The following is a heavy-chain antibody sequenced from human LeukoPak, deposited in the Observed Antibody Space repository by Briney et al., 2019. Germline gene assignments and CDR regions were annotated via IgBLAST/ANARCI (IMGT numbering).Heavy chain of an antibody. J-gene: IGHJ6*03. V-gene: IGHV4-30-4*08. CDR3: AGFLEWSYYYMDV. CDR2: IYYSGST. D-gene: IGHD3-3*01. CDR1: GGSISSGDYY. Sequence: SETLSLTCTVSGGSISSGDYYWSWIRQPPGKGLEWIGYIYYSGSTYCNPSLKSRVTISVDTSKNQFSLKLSSVTAADTAVYYCAGFLEWSYYYMDVWGKGTTVTVSS.